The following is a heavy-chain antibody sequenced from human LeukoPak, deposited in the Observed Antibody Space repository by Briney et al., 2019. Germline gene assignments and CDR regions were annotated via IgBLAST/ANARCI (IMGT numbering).Heavy chain of an antibody. CDR3: AKDSAPGIAADDY. D-gene: IGHD6-13*01. CDR2: ISGSGEST. V-gene: IGHV3-23*01. J-gene: IGHJ4*02. Sequence: GGSLRLSCAASGFTFSSHELTWVRQAPNKGLEWVSAISGSGESTHYADSVKGRFTISRDNSRNILYLQMNNLGAEDTSIYYCAKDSAPGIAADDYWGQGTLVTVSS. CDR1: GFTFSSHE.